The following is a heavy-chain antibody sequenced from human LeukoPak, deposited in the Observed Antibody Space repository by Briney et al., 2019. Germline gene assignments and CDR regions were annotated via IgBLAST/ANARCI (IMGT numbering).Heavy chain of an antibody. CDR3: ARDKYWFDP. J-gene: IGHJ5*02. CDR1: GFTFSTFS. Sequence: PGGSLRLSCAASGFTFSTFSVNWVRQSPGKGLEWVSSISAVGSVYYADSVEGRFTVSRDNGKSSLYLQINSLRVEDTAVYYCARDKYWFDPWGQGTLVTVSS. V-gene: IGHV3-48*01. CDR2: ISAVGSV. D-gene: IGHD6-6*01.